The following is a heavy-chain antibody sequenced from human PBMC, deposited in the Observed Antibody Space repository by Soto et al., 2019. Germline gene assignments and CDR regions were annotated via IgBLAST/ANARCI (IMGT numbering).Heavy chain of an antibody. V-gene: IGHV1-69*08. D-gene: IGHD1-26*01. J-gene: IGHJ6*02. CDR3: ARDRGSYSSYYYGMDV. Sequence: QVQLVQSGAEVKKPGSSVKVSCKASGGTFSSYTISWVRQAPGQGLEWMGRIIPILGIANYAQKFQGRVTSTADKSTSTAYMELSSLRSEDTAVYYCARDRGSYSSYYYGMDVWGQGTTVTVSS. CDR2: IIPILGIA. CDR1: GGTFSSYT.